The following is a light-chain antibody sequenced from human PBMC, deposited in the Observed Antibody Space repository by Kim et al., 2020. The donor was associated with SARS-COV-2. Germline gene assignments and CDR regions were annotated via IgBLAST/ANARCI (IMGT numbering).Light chain of an antibody. J-gene: IGLJ2*01. CDR3: SSFSGSDLLI. CDR1: SSDIGAYEY. Sequence: QSALTQPPSASGSPGQSVTISCTGTSSDIGAYEYVSWYQHFPGKAPKLMIYDVSKRPSGVPDRFSGSKSGNTASLTVSGLQPEDEADYCSSFSGSDLLIFGGGTKLTVL. V-gene: IGLV2-8*01. CDR2: DVS.